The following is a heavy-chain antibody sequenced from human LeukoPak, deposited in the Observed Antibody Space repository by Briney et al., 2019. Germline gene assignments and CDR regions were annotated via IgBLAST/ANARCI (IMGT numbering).Heavy chain of an antibody. V-gene: IGHV3-48*03. CDR1: GFTFSSYE. CDR2: ISSSGSTI. Sequence: GGSLRLSCAASGFTFSSYEMNWVRQAPGKGLEWVSYISSSGSTIYYADSVKGRFTISRDNAKNSLYLQMNSLRAEDTAVYYCARKYRTNGVCYGLDAFDIWGQGTMVTVSS. J-gene: IGHJ3*02. CDR3: ARKYRTNGVCYGLDAFDI. D-gene: IGHD2-8*01.